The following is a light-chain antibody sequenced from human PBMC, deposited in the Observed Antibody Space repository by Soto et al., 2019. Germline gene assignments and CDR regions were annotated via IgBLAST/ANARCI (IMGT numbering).Light chain of an antibody. Sequence: DIQMTQSPSTLSVSVGDRVTLTCRASQTISSWLAWYQQKPGKAPKLLIYKASTLKSGVPSRFSGSGSGTEFTLTISSPQPDDFATYYCQHYNSYSEAFGQGTKVDIK. CDR1: QTISSW. V-gene: IGKV1-5*03. J-gene: IGKJ1*01. CDR3: QHYNSYSEA. CDR2: KAS.